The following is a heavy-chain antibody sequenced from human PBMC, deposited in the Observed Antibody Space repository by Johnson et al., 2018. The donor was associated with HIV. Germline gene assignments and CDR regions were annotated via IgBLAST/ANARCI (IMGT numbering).Heavy chain of an antibody. D-gene: IGHD1-14*01. CDR1: GFTFSNYA. CDR2: ISYDGSNK. Sequence: QVQLVESGGGVVQPRRSLRLSCAASGFTFSNYAMNWVRQAPGKGLEWVAVISYDGSNKHFAESVQGRFTVSRDNSKNILYLEMNSLRAEDTAVYYCATRDPTHRPGVFDIWGQGTMVTVSS. CDR3: ATRDPTHRPGVFDI. V-gene: IGHV3-30-3*01. J-gene: IGHJ3*02.